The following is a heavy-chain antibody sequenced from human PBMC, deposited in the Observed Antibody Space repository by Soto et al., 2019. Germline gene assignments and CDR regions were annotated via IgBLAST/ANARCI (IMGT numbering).Heavy chain of an antibody. J-gene: IGHJ4*02. CDR3: AKEPGIAVAGLYYLDY. CDR2: ISGSGGST. V-gene: IGHV3-23*01. D-gene: IGHD6-19*01. Sequence: GGSLRLSCAASGFTFSSYAMSWVRQAPGKGPEWVSAISGSGGSTYYADSVKGRFTISRDNSKNTLYLQMNSLRAEDTAVYYCAKEPGIAVAGLYYLDYWGQGTLVTVSS. CDR1: GFTFSSYA.